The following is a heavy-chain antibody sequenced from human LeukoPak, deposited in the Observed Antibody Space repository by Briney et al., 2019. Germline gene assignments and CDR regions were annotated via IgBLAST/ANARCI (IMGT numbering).Heavy chain of an antibody. J-gene: IGHJ3*02. CDR1: GFTFSSYE. D-gene: IGHD2-2*01. CDR3: AREGYCSSTSCYVSAFDI. CDR2: ISSSGSTI. Sequence: QSGGSLRLSCAASGFTFSSYEMNWVRQAPGKGLEWVSYISSSGSTIYYADSVKGRFTISGDNAKNSLYLQMNSLRAEDTAVYYCAREGYCSSTSCYVSAFDIWGQGTMVTVSS. V-gene: IGHV3-48*03.